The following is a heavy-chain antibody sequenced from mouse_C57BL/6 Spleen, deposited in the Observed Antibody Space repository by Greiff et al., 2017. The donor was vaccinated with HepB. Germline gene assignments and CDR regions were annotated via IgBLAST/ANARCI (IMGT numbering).Heavy chain of an antibody. D-gene: IGHD4-1*01. Sequence: VQLQQPGAELVRPGTSVKLSCKASGYTFTSYWMHWVKQRPGQGLEWIGVIDPSDSYTNYNQKFKGKATLTVDTSSSTAYMQLSSLTSEDSAVYYCASGLGPFAYWGQGTLVTVSA. V-gene: IGHV1-59*01. CDR3: ASGLGPFAY. CDR2: IDPSDSYT. J-gene: IGHJ3*01. CDR1: GYTFTSYW.